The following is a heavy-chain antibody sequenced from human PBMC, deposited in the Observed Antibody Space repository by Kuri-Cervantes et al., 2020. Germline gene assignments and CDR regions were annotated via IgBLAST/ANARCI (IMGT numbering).Heavy chain of an antibody. Sequence: SETLSLTCTVSGGSISSSSYYWGWVRQPPGKGLEWIGSIYYSGSTYYNPSLKSRVTISVDRSKNQFSLKLSSVTAADTAVYYCARRYYGSDAFDIWGQGTMVTVSS. V-gene: IGHV4-39*01. J-gene: IGHJ3*02. D-gene: IGHD3-10*01. CDR2: IYYSGST. CDR3: ARRYYGSDAFDI. CDR1: GGSISSSSYY.